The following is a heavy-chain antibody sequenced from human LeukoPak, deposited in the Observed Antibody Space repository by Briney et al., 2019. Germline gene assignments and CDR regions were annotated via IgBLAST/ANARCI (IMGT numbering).Heavy chain of an antibody. D-gene: IGHD3-16*01. J-gene: IGHJ3*02. CDR2: ISTSSSYI. CDR1: GFTFSSYT. Sequence: GGSLRLSCAASGFTFSSYTMNWVRQAPGKGLEWVSSISTSSSYIYSADSVKGRFTISRDNAKNSLYLQMNSLRAEDTAVYYCVRDTFSPDAFAIWGQGTMVTVSS. CDR3: VRDTFSPDAFAI. V-gene: IGHV3-21*01.